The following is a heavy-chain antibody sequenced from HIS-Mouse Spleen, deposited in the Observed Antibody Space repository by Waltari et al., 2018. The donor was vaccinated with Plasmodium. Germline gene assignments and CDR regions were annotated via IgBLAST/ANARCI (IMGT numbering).Heavy chain of an antibody. Sequence: QVQLQQWGAGLLKPSETLSLTCAVYGGSFSGYYWSWIRQPPGKGLEWIGEINHSGSTHYNPSLKSRVTISVDTSKNQFSLKLSSVTAADTAVYYCARGLRGHYWYFDLWGRGTLVTVSS. CDR3: ARGLRGHYWYFDL. D-gene: IGHD3-10*01. CDR2: INHSGST. V-gene: IGHV4-34*01. CDR1: GGSFSGYY. J-gene: IGHJ2*01.